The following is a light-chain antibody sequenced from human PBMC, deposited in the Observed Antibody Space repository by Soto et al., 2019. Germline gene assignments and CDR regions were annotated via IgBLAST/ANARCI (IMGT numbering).Light chain of an antibody. CDR1: SSDVGGYNY. V-gene: IGLV2-14*01. CDR3: SSYRSDTTYV. Sequence: QSALTQPASVSGSPGKSITISRTGTSSDVGGYNYVSWYQHHPDKAPKLMIHEVSDRPSVISNRFSGSKSGNTASLTISGLQAEDEAEYYCSSYRSDTTYVFGTGTKVTVL. J-gene: IGLJ1*01. CDR2: EVS.